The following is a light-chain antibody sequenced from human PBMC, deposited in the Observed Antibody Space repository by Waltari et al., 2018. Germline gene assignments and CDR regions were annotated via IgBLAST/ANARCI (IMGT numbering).Light chain of an antibody. CDR1: NSDVGSYNL. CDR2: DVI. V-gene: IGLV2-23*02. Sequence: QSVLTQPASMSGSPGQSITISCTGTNSDVGSYNLVSWYQQHPGKAPSLIIYDVIKRPSGVCDRFSGSKSGNTASLTVSGLQPEDEAEYFCCSYAGSSTFHVLFGGGTKLTFL. J-gene: IGLJ2*01. CDR3: CSYAGSSTFHVL.